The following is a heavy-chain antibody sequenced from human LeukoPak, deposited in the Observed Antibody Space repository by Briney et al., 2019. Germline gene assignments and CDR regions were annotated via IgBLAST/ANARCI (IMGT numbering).Heavy chain of an antibody. CDR2: ISYDGSNK. V-gene: IGHV3-30-3*01. CDR1: GFTFSSYA. J-gene: IGHJ4*02. Sequence: GGSLRLSCAASGFTFSSYAMHWVRQAPGKGLEWVAVISYDGSNKYYAESVKGRFTISRDNSKNTLYLQMNSLRAEDTAVYYCARDGFDYWGQGTLVTVSS. CDR3: ARDGFDY.